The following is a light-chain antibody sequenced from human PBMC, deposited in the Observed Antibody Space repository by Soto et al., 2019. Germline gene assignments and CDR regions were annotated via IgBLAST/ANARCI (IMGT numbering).Light chain of an antibody. V-gene: IGKV3-20*01. Sequence: EIVLTQSPGTLSLSPGERATLSCRASQSVSSSYLAWYQQKPGQAPRLLIYGASSRATGIPDRFSGSGSGTDFNLTISRLEPEDFAVYYCQQYGSSPPAYTFGQGTKLEIK. CDR2: GAS. J-gene: IGKJ2*01. CDR1: QSVSSSY. CDR3: QQYGSSPPAYT.